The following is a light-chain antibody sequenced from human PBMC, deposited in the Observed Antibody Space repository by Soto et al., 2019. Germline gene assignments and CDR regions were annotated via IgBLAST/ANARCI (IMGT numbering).Light chain of an antibody. Sequence: QSVLTQPPSVSAAPGQKVTISCSGSSSNIGNNYVSWYQQLPGTAPKLLIYDNNKRPSGIPDRFSGSKSGTSATLGITGLPTGDEADYYCGTWDSSLSDVFGGGTKLTVL. CDR1: SSNIGNNY. V-gene: IGLV1-51*01. CDR3: GTWDSSLSDV. CDR2: DNN. J-gene: IGLJ2*01.